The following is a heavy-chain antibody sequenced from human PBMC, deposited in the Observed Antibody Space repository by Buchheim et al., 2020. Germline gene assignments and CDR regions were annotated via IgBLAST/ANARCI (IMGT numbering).Heavy chain of an antibody. D-gene: IGHD3-22*01. V-gene: IGHV4-61*02. CDR1: GGSISSGSYY. Sequence: QVQLQESGPGLVKPSQTLSLTCTVSGGSISSGSYYWSWIRQPAGKGLEWIGRIYTSGSTNYNPSLKSRVTISVDTYKNQFSLKLSSVTAADTAVYYCATSLYYYDSSGSDAFDIWGQGT. CDR2: IYTSGST. J-gene: IGHJ3*02. CDR3: ATSLYYYDSSGSDAFDI.